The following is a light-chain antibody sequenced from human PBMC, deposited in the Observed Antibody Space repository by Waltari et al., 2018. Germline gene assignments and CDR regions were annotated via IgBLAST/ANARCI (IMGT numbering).Light chain of an antibody. CDR3: QQYDSYL. V-gene: IGKV1-5*03. Sequence: DIQMTQSPATLSASVGDRVTITCRASQSILSLLAWDQKKPGKATKLLIYEASTLDSGVPTRFSGSGSGTEFTLTISSLQPDDFATYYCQQYDSYLFGQGTKVEIK. J-gene: IGKJ1*01. CDR2: EAS. CDR1: QSILSL.